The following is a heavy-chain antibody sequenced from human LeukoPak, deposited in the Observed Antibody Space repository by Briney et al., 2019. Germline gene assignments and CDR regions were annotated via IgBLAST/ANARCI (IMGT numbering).Heavy chain of an antibody. CDR1: GFTFSGAA. V-gene: IGHV3-73*01. D-gene: IGHD2-15*01. J-gene: IGHJ4*02. Sequence: GGSLRLSCKVSGFTFSGAAMHWVRQAPGKGLEWIGRIRNKANSYATVYAASVKGRFTISRDDSKNTAYLQMNSLKIEDTAVYYCTRAPGSTATWEYDHWGQGTLVTVSS. CDR3: TRAPGSTATWEYDH. CDR2: IRNKANSYAT.